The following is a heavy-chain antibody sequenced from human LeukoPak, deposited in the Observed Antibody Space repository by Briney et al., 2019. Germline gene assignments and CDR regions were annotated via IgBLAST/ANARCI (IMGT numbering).Heavy chain of an antibody. V-gene: IGHV5-10-1*01. CDR2: IDPSDSYT. D-gene: IGHD3-9*01. Sequence: GESLKISCKGSGYRFTNYWINWVRQMPGKGLEWMGRIDPSDSYTDYSPSFQGHVTISIDKSISTAYLQWSSLKASDTAMYYCARHSNYDTLTGYPHWGQGTLVTVSS. CDR1: GYRFTNYW. CDR3: ARHSNYDTLTGYPH. J-gene: IGHJ4*02.